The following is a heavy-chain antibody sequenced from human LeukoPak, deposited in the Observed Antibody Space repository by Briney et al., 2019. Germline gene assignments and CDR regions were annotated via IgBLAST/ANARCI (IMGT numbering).Heavy chain of an antibody. J-gene: IGHJ5*02. D-gene: IGHD6-19*01. CDR2: IIPIFGTA. CDR1: GGTFSSYA. Sequence: GASVKVSCKASGGTFSSYAISWVRQAPGQGLEWMGGIIPIFGTANYAQKFQGRVTITADKSTSTAYMELSSLRSEDTAVYYCARDRYSSGWYPNWFDPWGQGTLVTVSS. V-gene: IGHV1-69*06. CDR3: ARDRYSSGWYPNWFDP.